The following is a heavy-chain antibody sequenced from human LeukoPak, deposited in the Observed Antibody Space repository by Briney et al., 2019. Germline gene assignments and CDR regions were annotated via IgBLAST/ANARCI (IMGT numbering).Heavy chain of an antibody. D-gene: IGHD5-18*01. CDR2: INHSGST. V-gene: IGHV4-34*01. CDR3: ARGLRRGQLWPFDY. Sequence: ESSETLSLTCAVYGGSFSGYYWSWIRQPPGKGLEWIGQINHSGSTNYNPSLKSRVTISVDTSKNQFSLKLSSVTAADTAVYYCARGLRRGQLWPFDYWGQGTLVTVSS. J-gene: IGHJ4*02. CDR1: GGSFSGYY.